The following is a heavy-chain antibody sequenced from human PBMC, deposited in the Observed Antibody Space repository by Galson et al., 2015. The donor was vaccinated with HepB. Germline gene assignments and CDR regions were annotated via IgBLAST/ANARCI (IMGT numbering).Heavy chain of an antibody. CDR1: GFSVSSKY. Sequence: SLRLSCAASGFSVSSKYMSWVRQAPGKGLEWVSVIYSGGSTDYADSVKGRFTISRDNSKNTLYLQMNSLRAEDTAVYYCASGDCGGDCQYFDYWGQGTLVTVSS. CDR2: IYSGGST. J-gene: IGHJ4*02. V-gene: IGHV3-53*01. CDR3: ASGDCGGDCQYFDY. D-gene: IGHD2-21*02.